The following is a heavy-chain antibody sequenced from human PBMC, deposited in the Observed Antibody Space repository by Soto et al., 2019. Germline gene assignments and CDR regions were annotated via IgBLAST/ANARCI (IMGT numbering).Heavy chain of an antibody. Sequence: SETLSLTCTVSGGSISSGGYYWSWIRQHPGKGLEWIGYIYYSGSTYYNPSLKSRVTISVDTSKNQFSLKLSSVTAADTAVYYCARVNRANRIYYYDSSGPQPTLDYWGQGTLVTVSS. D-gene: IGHD3-22*01. CDR2: IYYSGST. CDR1: GGSISSGGYY. V-gene: IGHV4-31*03. J-gene: IGHJ4*02. CDR3: ARVNRANRIYYYDSSGPQPTLDY.